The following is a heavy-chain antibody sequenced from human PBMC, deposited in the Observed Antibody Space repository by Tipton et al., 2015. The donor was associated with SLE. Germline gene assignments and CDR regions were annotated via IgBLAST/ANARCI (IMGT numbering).Heavy chain of an antibody. D-gene: IGHD7-27*01. Sequence: TLSLTCTVSGGSISSYYWSWIRQSPGEGLEWIGYIYNSGITTYNPSLKSRVTISADMSKNQFSLRLTSVTAADTAVYYCAARKLGNDYWGPGTLVTVSS. CDR1: GGSISSYY. J-gene: IGHJ4*02. CDR3: AARKLGNDY. V-gene: IGHV4-59*07. CDR2: IYNSGIT.